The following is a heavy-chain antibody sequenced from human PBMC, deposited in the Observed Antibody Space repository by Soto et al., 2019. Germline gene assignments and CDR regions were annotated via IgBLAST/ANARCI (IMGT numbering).Heavy chain of an antibody. CDR3: ARHYDLLTGYYTPFDY. D-gene: IGHD3-9*01. CDR2: IYSSGGT. Sequence: PSETLSLTCTVSGGSISSSSSYWGWIRQPPGKGLEWIGSIYSSGGTYYNPSLKSRVAVSVDTSKNQFSLKLSSVTAADTAVYYCARHYDLLTGYYTPFDYWGQGTLVTVS. J-gene: IGHJ4*02. CDR1: GGSISSSSSY. V-gene: IGHV4-39*01.